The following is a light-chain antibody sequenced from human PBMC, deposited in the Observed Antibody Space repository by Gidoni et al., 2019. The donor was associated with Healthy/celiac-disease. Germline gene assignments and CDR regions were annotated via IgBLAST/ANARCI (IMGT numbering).Light chain of an antibody. J-gene: IGKJ4*01. V-gene: IGKV1-39*01. CDR2: AAT. CDR1: QSISSD. CDR3: QQRYSTPPLT. Sequence: DIQMTQSPSSLSASVGDRVTITCRASQSISSDFNRYQQKPGKAPTLLIYAATRLQSGVPSRFIDSVSRTDFTLTSSSLQPEDYATYYCQQRYSTPPLTFGRGTKVEIK.